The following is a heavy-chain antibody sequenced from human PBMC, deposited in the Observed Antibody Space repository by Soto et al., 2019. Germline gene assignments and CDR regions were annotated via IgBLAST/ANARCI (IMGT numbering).Heavy chain of an antibody. D-gene: IGHD3-3*01. Sequence: SQTLSLTCAISGDSVSSSSAAWSWVRQSPSRGLKWLGRTYYRSKWYDDYAVSVRGRIAINPDTSRNLFSLQLKYVTPDDTAVYYCARSKSGSFDYWGQGTLVTVSS. CDR3: ARSKSGSFDY. J-gene: IGHJ4*02. CDR2: TYYRSKWYD. CDR1: GDSVSSSSAA. V-gene: IGHV6-1*01.